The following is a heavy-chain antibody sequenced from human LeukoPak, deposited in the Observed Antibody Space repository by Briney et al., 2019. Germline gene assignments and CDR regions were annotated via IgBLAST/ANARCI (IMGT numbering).Heavy chain of an antibody. D-gene: IGHD3-10*01. CDR3: AKDGGMVRGVIFQS. CDR1: GFTFNSYA. CDR2: ISGSGGST. V-gene: IGHV3-23*01. Sequence: GGSLRLSCAASGFTFNSYAMSWVRQAPGKGLEWVSAISGSGGSTYYADSVKGRFTISRDNSKNTLYLQMNSLRAEDTAVYYCAKDGGMVRGVIFQSWGQGTLVTVSS. J-gene: IGHJ5*02.